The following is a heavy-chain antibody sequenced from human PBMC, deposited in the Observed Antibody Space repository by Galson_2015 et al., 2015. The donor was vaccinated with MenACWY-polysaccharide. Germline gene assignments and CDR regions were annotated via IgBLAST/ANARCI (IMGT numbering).Heavy chain of an antibody. V-gene: IGHV3-30-3*01. CDR1: GFTFSSYA. Sequence: SLRLSCAASGFTFSSYAMHWVRQAPGKGLEWVAIISYDESNEYYSDSVKGRFTISRDNSENTLYLQMNSLRAEDTAVYYCARTYCDRTTCYGLDVWGQGTTVTVSS. D-gene: IGHD2-2*01. J-gene: IGHJ6*02. CDR3: ARTYCDRTTCYGLDV. CDR2: ISYDESNE.